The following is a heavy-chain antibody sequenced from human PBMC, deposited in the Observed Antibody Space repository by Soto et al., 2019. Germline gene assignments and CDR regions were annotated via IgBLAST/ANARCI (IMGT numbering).Heavy chain of an antibody. Sequence: SETLSLTCTVSGGSISSYYWSWIRQPPGKGLEWIGYIYYSGSTNYNPSLKSRVTISVDTSKNQFSLKLSSVTAADTAVYYCASGYFWSGYMGAFDIWGQGTMVTVSS. CDR3: ASGYFWSGYMGAFDI. V-gene: IGHV4-59*01. CDR2: IYYSGST. J-gene: IGHJ3*02. CDR1: GGSISSYY. D-gene: IGHD3-3*01.